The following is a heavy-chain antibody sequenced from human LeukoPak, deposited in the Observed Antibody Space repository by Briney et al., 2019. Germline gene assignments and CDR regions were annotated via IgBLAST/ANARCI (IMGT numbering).Heavy chain of an antibody. V-gene: IGHV3-30*04. D-gene: IGHD3-16*01. CDR1: GFTFSSYA. J-gene: IGHJ3*02. Sequence: QTGGSLRLSCAASGFTFSSYAVHWVRQAPGKGLEWVALISYDGSNKYYADSVKGRFTISRDNSKNTLYLQMNSLRAEDTAVYYCARGGLHYHDSTRRGFDIWGQGTMVTVSS. CDR2: ISYDGSNK. CDR3: ARGGLHYHDSTRRGFDI.